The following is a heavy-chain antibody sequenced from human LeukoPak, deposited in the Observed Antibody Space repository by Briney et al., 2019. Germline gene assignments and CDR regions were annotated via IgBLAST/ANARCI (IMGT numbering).Heavy chain of an antibody. J-gene: IGHJ4*02. D-gene: IGHD3-22*01. V-gene: IGHV4-39*01. CDR3: ARQIGGDYYDSSFVVY. CDR1: GGSISSSSYY. Sequence: SETLSLTCTVSGGSISSSSYYWGWIRQPPGKGLEWIGSIYYSGGTYYNPSLESRVTISVDTSKNQFSLKLSSVTAADTAVYYCARQIGGDYYDSSFVVYWGQGTLVTVPS. CDR2: IYYSGGT.